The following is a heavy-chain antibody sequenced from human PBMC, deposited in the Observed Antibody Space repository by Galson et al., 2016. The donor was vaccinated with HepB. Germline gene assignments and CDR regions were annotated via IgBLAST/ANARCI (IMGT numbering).Heavy chain of an antibody. CDR1: GGSFSGYY. CDR3: ARQQVGNNWFDP. D-gene: IGHD6-6*01. V-gene: IGHV4-34*01. Sequence: SETLSLTCGVYGGSFSGYYWSWIRQPPGKGLEWIGEINHSGNMYYNPSLKSRLIMSVDTSKHQFSLKVSSVTAADTAVYYCARQQVGNNWFDPWGQGTLVTVSS. J-gene: IGHJ5*02. CDR2: INHSGNM.